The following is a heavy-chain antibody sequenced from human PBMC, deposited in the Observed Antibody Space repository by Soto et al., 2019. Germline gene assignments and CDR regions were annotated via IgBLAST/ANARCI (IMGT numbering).Heavy chain of an antibody. V-gene: IGHV3-7*01. D-gene: IGHD5-18*01. CDR2: IKQDGSEK. J-gene: IGHJ4*02. CDR3: ARGGYSYGFAVDY. CDR1: GFTFSSYW. Sequence: HPGGSLRLSCAASGFTFSSYWMSWVRQAPGKGPEWVANIKQDGSEKYYVDSVKGRFTISRDNAKNSLYLQMNSLRAEDTAVYYCARGGYSYGFAVDYWGQGTLVTVSS.